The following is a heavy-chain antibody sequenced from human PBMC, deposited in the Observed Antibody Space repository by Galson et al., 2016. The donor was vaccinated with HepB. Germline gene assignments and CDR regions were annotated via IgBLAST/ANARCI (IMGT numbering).Heavy chain of an antibody. Sequence: SVKVSCKASRYTFTSYGIGWVRQAPGQGLEWMVWISGYNGYTDSAQRLQGRVTMTTDTSTSTAYMELSSLRSDDTAVYYCARSGDGNWFESWGQGTLVTVSS. CDR2: ISGYNGYT. D-gene: IGHD2-21*02. J-gene: IGHJ5*01. CDR3: ARSGDGNWFES. CDR1: RYTFTSYG. V-gene: IGHV1-18*04.